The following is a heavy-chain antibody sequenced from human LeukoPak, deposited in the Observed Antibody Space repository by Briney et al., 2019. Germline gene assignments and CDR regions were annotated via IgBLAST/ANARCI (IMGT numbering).Heavy chain of an antibody. Sequence: PGGSLRLSCAASGFTVSSYYMSWARQAPGKGLEGVSVIYSGGNTYYADSVKGRFTISRDNSKNTLYLQMNSLRAEDTAVYYCARDFGAFWGRGTLVTVSS. CDR2: IYSGGNT. CDR1: GFTVSSYY. J-gene: IGHJ2*01. D-gene: IGHD3-10*01. CDR3: ARDFGAF. V-gene: IGHV3-53*01.